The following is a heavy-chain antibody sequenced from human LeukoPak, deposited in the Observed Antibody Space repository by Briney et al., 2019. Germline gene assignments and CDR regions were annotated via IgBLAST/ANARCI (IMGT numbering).Heavy chain of an antibody. CDR1: GYTFTGYY. J-gene: IGHJ4*02. Sequence: ASVKVSCKASGYTFTGYYMHWVRQAPGQGLEWMGWINPNSGGTNYAQKFQGRVTMTRDTSISTAYMELSRLRSDDTAVYYCARLRFGERSSDYWGQGTLVTVSS. D-gene: IGHD3-10*01. CDR2: INPNSGGT. CDR3: ARLRFGERSSDY. V-gene: IGHV1-2*02.